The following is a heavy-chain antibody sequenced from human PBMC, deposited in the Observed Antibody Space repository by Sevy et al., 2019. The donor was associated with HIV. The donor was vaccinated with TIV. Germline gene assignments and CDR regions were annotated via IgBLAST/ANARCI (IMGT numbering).Heavy chain of an antibody. CDR2: IKSRADGGTI. V-gene: IGHV3-15*01. J-gene: IGHJ6*02. CDR3: STDPIIVLLVTDGMDV. Sequence: GGSLRLSCAASGFTFTYAWMTWVRQAPGKGLEWLGHIKSRADGGTIDYAASVKGRFRISRDDSKNTLYLQMNSLKTGDTGVYYCSTDPIIVLLVTDGMDVWGQGTSVTVSS. D-gene: IGHD2-8*02. CDR1: GFTFTYAW.